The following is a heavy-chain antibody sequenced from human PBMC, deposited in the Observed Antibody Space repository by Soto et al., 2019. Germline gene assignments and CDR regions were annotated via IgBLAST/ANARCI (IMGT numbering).Heavy chain of an antibody. D-gene: IGHD2-21*02. Sequence: PSDTLSLTCTVSGASISSYYCIWILPPPLKGLEWIGYIYYSGSTNYNPSLKSRVTISVDTSKNQFFLKLSSVTAADTAVYYCARTVQYGGDSKHYYFDKWGQGTLVTVSS. CDR3: ARTVQYGGDSKHYYFDK. CDR2: IYYSGST. J-gene: IGHJ4*02. CDR1: GASISSYY. V-gene: IGHV4-59*08.